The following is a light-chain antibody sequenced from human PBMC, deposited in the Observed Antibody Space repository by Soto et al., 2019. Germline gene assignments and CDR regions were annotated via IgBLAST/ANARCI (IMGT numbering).Light chain of an antibody. V-gene: IGLV1-40*01. CDR1: SSNIGAGYD. Sequence: QSVLTQPPSVSGAQGQRVTISCTGSSSNIGAGYDVHWYQQLPGTAPKLLIYGNSNRPSGVPDRLSGAKSGTSASLAITGLQAEDGADYYCQSYDSSLSRVFGGGTKLTVL. CDR2: GNS. J-gene: IGLJ2*01. CDR3: QSYDSSLSRV.